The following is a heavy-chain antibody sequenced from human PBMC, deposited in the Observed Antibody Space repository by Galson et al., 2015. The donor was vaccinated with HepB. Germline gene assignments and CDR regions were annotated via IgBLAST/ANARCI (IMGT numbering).Heavy chain of an antibody. D-gene: IGHD6-13*01. CDR3: ARLAAAGIGY. J-gene: IGHJ4*02. CDR2: TYYRSKWYN. Sequence: CAISGDSVSSNSAAWNWIRQSPSRGLEWLGRTYYRSKWYNDYAVSVKSRITINPDTSKNQFSLKLSSVTAADTAVYYCARLAAAGIGYWGQGTLVTVSS. V-gene: IGHV6-1*01. CDR1: GDSVSSNSAA.